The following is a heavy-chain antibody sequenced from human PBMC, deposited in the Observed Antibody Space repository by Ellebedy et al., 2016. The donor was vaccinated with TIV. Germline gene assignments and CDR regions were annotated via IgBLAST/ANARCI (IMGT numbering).Heavy chain of an antibody. CDR2: IKGKTGGGTR. V-gene: IGHV3-15*01. Sequence: GGSLRLXXAASGFIFSNAWMNWVRQAPGKGLEWVGRIKGKTGGGTRDFAAPVKGRFSISRDDSKNTVFLQMDSLKTEDTAVYYCAAGTGYSDFDYWGQGTPVTVSS. D-gene: IGHD2-15*01. J-gene: IGHJ4*02. CDR1: GFIFSNAW. CDR3: AAGTGYSDFDY.